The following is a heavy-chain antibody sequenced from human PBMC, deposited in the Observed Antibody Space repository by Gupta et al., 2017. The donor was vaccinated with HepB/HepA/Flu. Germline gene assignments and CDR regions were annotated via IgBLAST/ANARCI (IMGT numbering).Heavy chain of an antibody. CDR3: ERDAIQLGIDGVDS. D-gene: IGHD5-24*01. CDR1: GGTFRTNT. V-gene: IGHV1-69*01. J-gene: IGHJ3*02. CDR2: IIPIFGTA. Sequence: VQLVQSGAEVKKPGSSVTVTCKASGGTFRTNTISWVRQATGQGLEWVGGIIPIFGTASYAQKFQDRVTIIADESRTTAYMELRSLTSEDTAMYYCERDAIQLGIDGVDSGGKGTMVTVAS.